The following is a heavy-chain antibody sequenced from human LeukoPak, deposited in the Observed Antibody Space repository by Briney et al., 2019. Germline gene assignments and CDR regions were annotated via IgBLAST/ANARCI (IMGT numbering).Heavy chain of an antibody. CDR1: GYSFTSYW. J-gene: IGHJ6*02. V-gene: IGHV5-10-1*01. Sequence: GESLRISCKGSGYSFTSYWISWVRQMPGKGLEWMGRIDPSDSYTNYSPSFQGHVTISADRSISTAYLQWSSLKASDTAMYYCASVDNYYYYYGMDVWGQGTTVTVSS. CDR3: ASVDNYYYYYGMDV. D-gene: IGHD2-21*01. CDR2: IDPSDSYT.